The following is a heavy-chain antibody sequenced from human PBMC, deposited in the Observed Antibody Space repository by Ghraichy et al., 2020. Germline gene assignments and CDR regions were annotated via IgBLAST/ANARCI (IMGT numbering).Heavy chain of an antibody. J-gene: IGHJ4*02. CDR1: GFTFTSFG. D-gene: IGHD1-1*01. V-gene: IGHV1-18*01. CDR2: VSAYDGDT. Sequence: ASVKVSCKTSGFTFTSFGITWVRQAPGQGLEWVGWVSAYDGDTNYAPKFRGRVIMTRDTSTTTVYMELRSLTSDDTAVYYCGRSTNPENLEYWGQGSLVTFSS. CDR3: GRSTNPENLEY.